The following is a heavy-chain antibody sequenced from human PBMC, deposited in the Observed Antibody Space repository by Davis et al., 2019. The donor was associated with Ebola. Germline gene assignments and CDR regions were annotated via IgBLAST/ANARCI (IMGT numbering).Heavy chain of an antibody. CDR1: GFSVSSNY. CDR2: IYRDERT. D-gene: IGHD4-17*01. J-gene: IGHJ2*01. CDR3: ARHVNGDFWYFDL. Sequence: GESLKISCAASGFSVSSNYMNWVRQAPGKGLEWVSVIYRDERTYYADSVKGRFTVSRDNSENMLYLQMSTLRAEDTAVYYCARHVNGDFWYFDLWGRGTRVTVSS. V-gene: IGHV3-53*01.